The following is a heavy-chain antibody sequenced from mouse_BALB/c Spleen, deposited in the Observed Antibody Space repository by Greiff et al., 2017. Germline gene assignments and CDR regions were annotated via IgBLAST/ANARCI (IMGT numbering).Heavy chain of an antibody. D-gene: IGHD2-10*02. J-gene: IGHJ2*01. CDR2: ISSGGST. V-gene: IGHV5-6-5*01. Sequence: EVQLQESGGGLVKPGGSLKLSCAASGFTFSSYAMSWVRQTPEKRLEWVASISSGGSTYYPDSVKGRFTISRDNARNILYLQMSSLRSEDTAMYYCAREEYGNYRYFDYWGQGTTLTVSS. CDR3: AREEYGNYRYFDY. CDR1: GFTFSSYA.